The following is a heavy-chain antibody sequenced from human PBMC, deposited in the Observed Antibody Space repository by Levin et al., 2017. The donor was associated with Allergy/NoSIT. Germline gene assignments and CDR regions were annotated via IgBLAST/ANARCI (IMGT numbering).Heavy chain of an antibody. CDR1: GYSFSSYW. V-gene: IGHV5-51*01. J-gene: IGHJ5*02. Sequence: PVASVKVSCKGSGYSFSSYWIGWVRQMPGKGLEWMGIIYPGDSDTRYSPSFQGQVTISADKSISTAYLQWSSLKASDTAMYYCARRTGDGTYNWFDPWGQGTLVTVSS. CDR3: ARRTGDGTYNWFDP. CDR2: IYPGDSDT.